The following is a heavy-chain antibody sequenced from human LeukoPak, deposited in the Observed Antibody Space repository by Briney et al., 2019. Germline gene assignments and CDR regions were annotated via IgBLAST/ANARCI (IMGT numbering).Heavy chain of an antibody. D-gene: IGHD4-11*01. Sequence: EASVKVSCKAFGYTFTSNYMHWVRQAPGQGPEWMGVISPSGGSTTYAQKFQGRVTITRDTSASTAYMELSSLRSEDMAVYYCARDVRGVTVTTYYPYYFDYWGQGTLVTVSS. V-gene: IGHV1-46*01. J-gene: IGHJ4*02. CDR3: ARDVRGVTVTTYYPYYFDY. CDR2: ISPSGGST. CDR1: GYTFTSNY.